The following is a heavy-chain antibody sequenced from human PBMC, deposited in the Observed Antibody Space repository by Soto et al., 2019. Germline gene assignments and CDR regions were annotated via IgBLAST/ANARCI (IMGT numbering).Heavy chain of an antibody. CDR2: IKSKTDGGTT. Sequence: GGSLRLSCAASGFTFSNAWMNLVRQAPGKGLEWVGRIKSKTDGGTTDYAAPVKGRFTISRDDSKNTLYLQMNSLKTEDTAVYYCTTDSGEITIFGVVIPADYYYGMDVWGQGTTVTVSS. V-gene: IGHV3-15*07. CDR3: TTDSGEITIFGVVIPADYYYGMDV. D-gene: IGHD3-3*01. J-gene: IGHJ6*02. CDR1: GFTFSNAW.